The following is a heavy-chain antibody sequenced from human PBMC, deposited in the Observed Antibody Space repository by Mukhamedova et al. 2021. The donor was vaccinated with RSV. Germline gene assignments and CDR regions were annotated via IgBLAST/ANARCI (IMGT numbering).Heavy chain of an antibody. CDR2: ISYDGSDK. J-gene: IGHJ4*02. D-gene: IGHD2-2*02. V-gene: IGHV3-30*04. Sequence: GLEWVALISYDGSDKYYADSVKGRFTVSRDSSKRTLYLQMNSLRGEDTAVYYCARDRYNGYCTTTTCYSPLYYLDYWGQGTLVIV. CDR3: ARDRYNGYCTTTTCYSPLYYLDY.